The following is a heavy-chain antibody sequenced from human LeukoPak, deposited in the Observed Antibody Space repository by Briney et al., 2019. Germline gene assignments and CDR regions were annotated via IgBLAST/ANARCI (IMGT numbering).Heavy chain of an antibody. Sequence: SQTLSLTCAVSGGSISSGDYSWSWIRQPPGKGLERIGYIYHSGSTYYNPSLKSRVTISVDRSKNQFSLKLSSVTAADTAMYYCAGGFHYYASGAFDYWGQGTLVTVSS. V-gene: IGHV4-30-2*01. D-gene: IGHD3-10*01. CDR1: GGSISSGDYS. CDR3: AGGFHYYASGAFDY. CDR2: IYHSGST. J-gene: IGHJ4*02.